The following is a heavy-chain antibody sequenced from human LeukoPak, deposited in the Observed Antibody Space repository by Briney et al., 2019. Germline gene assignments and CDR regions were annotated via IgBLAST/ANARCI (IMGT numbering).Heavy chain of an antibody. D-gene: IGHD6-6*01. CDR1: GYSFTSYA. CDR2: ISGSGGST. CDR3: AKDNPTAYSSSSRGGY. V-gene: IGHV3-23*01. J-gene: IGHJ4*02. Sequence: GESLKISCKGSGYSFTSYAMSWVRQAPGKGLEWVSAISGSGGSTYYADSVKGRFTISRDNSKNTLYLQMNGLRAEDTAVYYCAKDNPTAYSSSSRGGYWGQGTLVTVSS.